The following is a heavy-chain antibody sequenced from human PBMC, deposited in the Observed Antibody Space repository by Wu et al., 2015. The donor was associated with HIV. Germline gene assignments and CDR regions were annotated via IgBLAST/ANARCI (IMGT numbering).Heavy chain of an antibody. CDR1: GGTFSSYA. CDR3: AGYYYDSSDSRGEYYYYGMDV. Sequence: QVQLVQSGAEVKKPGSSVKVSCKASGGTFSSYAISWVRQAPGQGLEWMGGIIPIFGTANYAQKFQGRVTITTDESTSTAYMELSSLRSEDTAVYYCAGYYYDSSDSRGEYYYYGMDVWGQGTTVTVSS. CDR2: IIPIFGTA. D-gene: IGHD3-22*01. J-gene: IGHJ6*02. V-gene: IGHV1-69*05.